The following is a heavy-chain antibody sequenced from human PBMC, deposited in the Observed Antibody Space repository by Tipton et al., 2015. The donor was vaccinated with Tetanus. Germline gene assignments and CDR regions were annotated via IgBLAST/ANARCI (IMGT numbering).Heavy chain of an antibody. CDR3: ARTPDYYYGMDV. J-gene: IGHJ6*02. CDR2: IYYSGTT. CDR1: GDSISSFY. Sequence: GLVKPSETLSLTCSVSGDSISSFYWSWIRQPAGKGLEWIGEIYYSGTTNYNPSLKSRVTISTDKSKNQVSLRLNSVTAADTAVYFCARTPDYYYGMDVWGQGTTVTVSS. V-gene: IGHV4-59*12.